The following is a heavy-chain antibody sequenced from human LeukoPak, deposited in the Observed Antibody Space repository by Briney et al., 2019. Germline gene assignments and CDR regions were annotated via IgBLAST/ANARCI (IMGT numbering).Heavy chain of an antibody. CDR3: ARGLHLLLGGRVRVYRGMDV. J-gene: IGHJ6*02. V-gene: IGHV4-39*07. CDR1: SGSISSNNYY. D-gene: IGHD3-10*01. Sequence: KPSEPLSLTCTVSSGSISSNNYYWGWVRQPPGKGLEWIGSVSYGGSTYYNPSLKSRVTISVDTSKNQFSLKLSSVTAADTAVYYCARGLHLLLGGRVRVYRGMDVWGQGTTVTVSS. CDR2: VSYGGST.